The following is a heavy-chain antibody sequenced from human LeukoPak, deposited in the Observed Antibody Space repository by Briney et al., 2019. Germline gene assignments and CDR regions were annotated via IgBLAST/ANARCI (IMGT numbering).Heavy chain of an antibody. V-gene: IGHV3-48*03. D-gene: IGHD4-23*01. Sequence: GGSLRLSCAASGFSFSSYAINWVRQAPGKGLEWVSYISSSGSTIYYADSVKGRFTISRDNAKNSLYLQMNSLRAEDTAVYYCARDTRTVVTPDYFDYWGQGTLVTVSS. CDR2: ISSSGSTI. CDR1: GFSFSSYA. CDR3: ARDTRTVVTPDYFDY. J-gene: IGHJ4*02.